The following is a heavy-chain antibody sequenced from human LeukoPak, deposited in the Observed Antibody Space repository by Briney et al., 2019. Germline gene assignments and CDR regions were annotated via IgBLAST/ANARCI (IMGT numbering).Heavy chain of an antibody. CDR1: GGSISSYY. V-gene: IGHV4-59*01. J-gene: IGHJ5*02. CDR2: IYYSGST. CDR3: ASTGHSQVRWFDP. D-gene: IGHD2-8*02. Sequence: RASETLSLTCTVSGGSISSYYWSWIRQPPGKGLEWIGYIYYSGSTNYNPSLKSRVTISVDTSKNQFSLKLSSVTAADTAVYYCASTGHSQVRWFDPWGQGTLVTVSS.